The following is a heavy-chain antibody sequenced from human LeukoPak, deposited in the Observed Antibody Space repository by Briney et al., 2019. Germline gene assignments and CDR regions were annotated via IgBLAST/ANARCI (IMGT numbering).Heavy chain of an antibody. V-gene: IGHV4-59*01. CDR3: ARARYYYDSSGYPYWYFDL. D-gene: IGHD3-22*01. Sequence: SETLSLTCTVSGGSISSYYWSWIQQPPGKGLEWIGYIYYSGSTNYNPSLKSRVTISVDTSKNQFSLKLSSVTAADTAVYYCARARYYYDSSGYPYWYFDLWGRGTLVTVSS. CDR2: IYYSGST. J-gene: IGHJ2*01. CDR1: GGSISSYY.